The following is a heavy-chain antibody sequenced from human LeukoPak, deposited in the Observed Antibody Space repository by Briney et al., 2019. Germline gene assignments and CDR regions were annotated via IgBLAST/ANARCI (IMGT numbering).Heavy chain of an antibody. D-gene: IGHD2-2*01. V-gene: IGHV4-30-4*01. J-gene: IGHJ6*02. CDR3: ARGVVVVPAVYYYGMDV. CDR2: IYYSGST. Sequence: PSQTLSLTCTVSGGSISSGDYYWSWIRQPPGKGLEWFGYIYYSGSTYYNPSLKSRVTISVDTSKNQFSLKLSSVAAADTAAYYCARGVVVVPAVYYYGMDVWGQGTTVTVSS. CDR1: GGSISSGDYY.